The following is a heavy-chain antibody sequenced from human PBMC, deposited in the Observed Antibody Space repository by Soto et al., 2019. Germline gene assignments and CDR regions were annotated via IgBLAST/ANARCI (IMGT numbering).Heavy chain of an antibody. Sequence: GGSLRLSCAASGFTFSTYTMSWVRRAPGKGLEWVSAISGSGASPSYADSVQGRFTISRDNPKRTLYLQMNNLRAEDTAVYYCAKILPPSSSDFDYWGQGALVTVSS. CDR2: ISGSGASP. D-gene: IGHD6-6*01. CDR3: AKILPPSSSDFDY. J-gene: IGHJ4*01. CDR1: GFTFSTYT. V-gene: IGHV3-23*01.